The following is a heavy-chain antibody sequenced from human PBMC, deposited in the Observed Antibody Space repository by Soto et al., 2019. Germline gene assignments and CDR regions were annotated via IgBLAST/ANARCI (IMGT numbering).Heavy chain of an antibody. V-gene: IGHV3-49*05. D-gene: IGHD2-21*01. J-gene: IGHJ4*02. CDR2: IRSKRYGGTP. CDR3: TRLARNGSGPPFDY. CDR1: GFNFGDYA. Sequence: EVQLVEWGGDLVKPGRSLRLSCTGSGFNFGDYALTWLRQAPGKGLEWVGFIRSKRYGGTPEYAASVKGRFSISRDDSGSTAYLQMNSLKAEDTAVYYCTRLARNGSGPPFDYVGQGTLVTVSS.